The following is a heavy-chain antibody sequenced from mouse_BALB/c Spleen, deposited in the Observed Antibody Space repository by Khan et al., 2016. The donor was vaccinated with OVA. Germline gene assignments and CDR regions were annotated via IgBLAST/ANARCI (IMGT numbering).Heavy chain of an antibody. CDR1: GYTFTYYV. CDR2: IYPGSDNA. D-gene: IGHD2-3*01. J-gene: IGHJ2*01. CDR3: ARGDGYYVYFYY. Sequence: QVQLKESGPELVKPGASVKMSCKASGYTFTYYVITWVKQRTGQGLEWIGEIYPGSDNAYYNERFKGKATLTADKSSNTTHMQLSSLTSEDSAVYFCARGDGYYVYFYYWGQGTTLTVSS. V-gene: IGHV1-77*01.